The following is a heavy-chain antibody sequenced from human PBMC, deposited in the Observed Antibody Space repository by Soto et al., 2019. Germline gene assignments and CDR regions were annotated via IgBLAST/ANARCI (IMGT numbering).Heavy chain of an antibody. CDR1: GYTFTGYY. CDR2: LNPNSGGT. CDR3: ARGRIAARPEALDY. J-gene: IGHJ4*02. D-gene: IGHD6-6*01. V-gene: IGHV1-2*04. Sequence: QVQLVQSGAEVKKPGASVKVSCKASGYTFTGYYMHWVRQAPGQGLEWMGWLNPNSGGTNYAQKLQCWVTMTRDTSSSTAYMELSRLRSDDTAVYYCARGRIAARPEALDYWGQGTLVTVSS.